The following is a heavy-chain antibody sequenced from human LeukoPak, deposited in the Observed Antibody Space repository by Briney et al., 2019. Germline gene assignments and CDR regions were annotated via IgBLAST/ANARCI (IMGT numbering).Heavy chain of an antibody. CDR1: GYTFTGYY. J-gene: IGHJ5*02. CDR2: MNPNSGNT. CDR3: ARGLGSSSWYWFDP. V-gene: IGHV1-8*02. D-gene: IGHD6-13*01. Sequence: GASVKVSCKASGYTFTGYYMHWVRQATGQGLEWMGWMNPNSGNTGYAQKFQGRVTMTRNTSISTAYMELSSLRSEDTAVYYCARGLGSSSWYWFDPWGQGTLVTVSS.